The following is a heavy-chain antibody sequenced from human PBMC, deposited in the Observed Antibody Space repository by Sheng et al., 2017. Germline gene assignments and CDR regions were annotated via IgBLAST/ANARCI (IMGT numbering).Heavy chain of an antibody. CDR2: IIPILGIA. V-gene: IGHV1-69*04. CDR3: ARIGAYCGGDCYSGDDY. D-gene: IGHD2-21*01. Sequence: QVQLVQSGAEVKKPGSSVKVSCKASGGTFSSYAISWVRQAPGQGLEWMGGIIPILGIANYAQKFQGRVTITADKSTSTAYMELSSLRSEDTAVYYCARIGAYCGGDCYSGDDYWGQGTLVTVSS. J-gene: IGHJ4*02. CDR1: GGTFSSYA.